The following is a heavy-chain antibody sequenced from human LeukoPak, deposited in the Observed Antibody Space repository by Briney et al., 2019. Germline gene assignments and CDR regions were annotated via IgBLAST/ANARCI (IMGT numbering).Heavy chain of an antibody. CDR3: ARDNTPHDIEDI. CDR2: INPSGGST. Sequence: GASVKVSCKASGYTFISNYIYWVRQAPGQGFEWMGIINPSGGSTSCAQKFQGRVTMTRDMSTSTVYMELSSLRSEDTAVYYCARDNTPHDIEDIWGQGTMVTVSS. J-gene: IGHJ3*02. D-gene: IGHD3-9*01. CDR1: GYTFISNY. V-gene: IGHV1-46*01.